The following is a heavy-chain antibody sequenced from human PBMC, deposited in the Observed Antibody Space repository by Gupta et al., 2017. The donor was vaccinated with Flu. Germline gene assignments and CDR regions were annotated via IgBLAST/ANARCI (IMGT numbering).Heavy chain of an antibody. J-gene: IGHJ4*02. D-gene: IGHD6-6*01. CDR3: ASSSNFAADY. Sequence: QVQLQKWGAGLLKPSETLSLTCAVYGGSFRDYYWSWIRQTPGKGLECIGEINRSGITNYNPSLKSRVTISVDTSKTQFSLKLSSVTAADTAIYYCASSSNFAADYWGQGTLVTFSS. CDR2: INRSGIT. V-gene: IGHV4-34*01. CDR1: GGSFRDYY.